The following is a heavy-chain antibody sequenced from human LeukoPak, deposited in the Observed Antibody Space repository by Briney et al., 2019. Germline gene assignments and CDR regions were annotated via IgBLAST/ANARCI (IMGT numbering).Heavy chain of an antibody. CDR2: IKQDESQK. V-gene: IGHV3-7*04. CDR1: GFTFSNYW. J-gene: IGHJ4*02. Sequence: GGSLRLSCAASGFTFSNYWMSWVRQAPGKGLWWVANIKQDESQKYYVNSVKGRFTISRDNAKSSLWLQMNSLRVEDTAVYYCARPSFSSTWADFDYWGQGTLVTVSS. D-gene: IGHD6-13*01. CDR3: ARPSFSSTWADFDY.